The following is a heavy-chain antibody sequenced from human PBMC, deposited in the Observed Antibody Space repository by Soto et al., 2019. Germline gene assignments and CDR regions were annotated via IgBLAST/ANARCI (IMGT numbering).Heavy chain of an antibody. CDR3: ARLPKGSTVTS. V-gene: IGHV3-48*02. CDR1: GFTFSDYS. J-gene: IGHJ4*02. Sequence: EVQLVESGGGLVHPGGSLRLSCAASGFTFSDYSMNWVRQAPGKGLEWVSYITSDGGVTYYADSVKGRFSVSRDKDKKSLFLQMNSLRDEDTAVYYCARLPKGSTVTSWGQGTLVTVSS. CDR2: ITSDGGVT. D-gene: IGHD4-17*01.